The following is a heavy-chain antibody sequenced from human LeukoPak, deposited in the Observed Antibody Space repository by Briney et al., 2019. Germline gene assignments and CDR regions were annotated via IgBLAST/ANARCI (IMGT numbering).Heavy chain of an antibody. CDR3: AREGGGVAFDI. D-gene: IGHD3-16*01. CDR1: GGSISSSSYY. Sequence: SETLSLTCTVSGGSISSSSYYWGWIRQPPGKGLEWIASIYYSGGTYYNPSLKSRVTISVDASKNQFSLKLSSVTAADTAVYYCAREGGGVAFDIWGQGTMVTVSS. CDR2: IYYSGGT. J-gene: IGHJ3*02. V-gene: IGHV4-39*07.